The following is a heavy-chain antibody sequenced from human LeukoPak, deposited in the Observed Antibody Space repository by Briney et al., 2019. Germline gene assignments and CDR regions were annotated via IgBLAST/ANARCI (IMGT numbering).Heavy chain of an antibody. CDR3: ARDTVGGAHDAFDI. J-gene: IGHJ3*02. D-gene: IGHD4-17*01. CDR1: GGSISSYY. CDR2: IYTSGST. Sequence: SETLSLTCTVSGGSISSYYWSWIRQPAGKGLEWIGRIYTSGSTNYNPSLKSRVTMSVDTSKNQFSLKLSSVTAADTAVYYCARDTVGGAHDAFDIWGQGTMVTVSS. V-gene: IGHV4-4*07.